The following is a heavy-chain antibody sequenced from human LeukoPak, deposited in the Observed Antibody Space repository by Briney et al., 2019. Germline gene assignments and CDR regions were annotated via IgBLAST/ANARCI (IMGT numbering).Heavy chain of an antibody. V-gene: IGHV4-59*01. Sequence: SETLSLTCTVSGGSISSYYWSWIRQPPGKGLEWTGYISYSGSTNFNPSLKSRVTISVDTSKNQFSLKLSSVTAADTAVYYCAREGTAGTNLNWFDPWGQGTLVTVSS. CDR2: ISYSGST. CDR1: GGSISSYY. J-gene: IGHJ5*02. D-gene: IGHD1-1*01. CDR3: AREGTAGTNLNWFDP.